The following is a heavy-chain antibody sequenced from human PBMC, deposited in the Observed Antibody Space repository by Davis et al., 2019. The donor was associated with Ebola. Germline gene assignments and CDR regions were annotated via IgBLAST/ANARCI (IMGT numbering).Heavy chain of an antibody. V-gene: IGHV3-74*01. J-gene: IGHJ4*02. CDR3: ARDFDWGSGY. D-gene: IGHD7-27*01. Sequence: PGGSLRLSCAVSRFTSSDNWIHWVRPGPGKGLVWVSRIKRDGSETIYADSVKGRFTISRDNAKNTVYLQMNSLRGEDTGVYYCARDFDWGSGYWGQGTLVTVSS. CDR1: RFTSSDNW. CDR2: IKRDGSET.